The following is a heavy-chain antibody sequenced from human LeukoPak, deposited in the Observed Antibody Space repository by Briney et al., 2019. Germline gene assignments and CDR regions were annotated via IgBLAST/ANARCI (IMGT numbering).Heavy chain of an antibody. CDR3: ARLEAGYYFDY. J-gene: IGHJ4*02. CDR2: INPNSGGT. V-gene: IGHV1-2*06. CDR1: GYTYTGYY. Sequence: ASVKVSCKASGYTYTGYYMHWVRQAPGQGLEWMGRINPNSGGTNYEQKFQGRVTMTRDTSISTAYMELSRLRSDDTAVYYCARLEAGYYFDYWGQGTLVTVSS. D-gene: IGHD5-24*01.